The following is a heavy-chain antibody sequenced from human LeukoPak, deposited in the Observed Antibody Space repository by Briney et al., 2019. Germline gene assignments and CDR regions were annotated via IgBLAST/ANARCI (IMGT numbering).Heavy chain of an antibody. D-gene: IGHD5-24*01. J-gene: IGHJ4*02. V-gene: IGHV1-46*01. Sequence: ASVKVSCKASGYTFTSYYMHWVQQAPGQGLEWMGIINPSGGSTSYAQKFQGRVTMTRDTSTSTVYMELSSLRSEDTAVYYCARDVSPGPFVMATIYWGQGTLVTVSS. CDR2: INPSGGST. CDR3: ARDVSPGPFVMATIY. CDR1: GYTFTSYY.